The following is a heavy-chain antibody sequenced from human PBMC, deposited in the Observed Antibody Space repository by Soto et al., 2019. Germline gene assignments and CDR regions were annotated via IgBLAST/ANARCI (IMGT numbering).Heavy chain of an antibody. J-gene: IGHJ6*02. CDR3: ARASDDFWSGYYGMDV. CDR1: GYTFTSYD. CDR2: MNPNSGNT. V-gene: IGHV1-8*01. Sequence: ASVKVSCKASGYTFTSYDINWVRQATGQGLEWMGWMNPNSGNTGYAQKFQGRVTMTRNTSISTAYMELSSLRSEDTAVYYCARASDDFWSGYYGMDVWGQGTTVTSP. D-gene: IGHD3-3*01.